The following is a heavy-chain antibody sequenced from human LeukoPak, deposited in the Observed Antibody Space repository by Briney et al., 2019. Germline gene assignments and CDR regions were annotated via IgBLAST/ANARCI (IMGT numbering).Heavy chain of an antibody. Sequence: PGGTLRLSCAASGFTFSSYAMHWVRKGPGQGLERVAVISYDGSNKYYSDSVKSRLTISRDNSTNTQYLQMKSRITVDTTACYCARPVGPIVGYYFDYWGQGTLVTVSS. CDR1: GFTFSSYA. D-gene: IGHD3-3*01. CDR2: ISYDGSNK. CDR3: ARPVGPIVGYYFDY. J-gene: IGHJ4*02. V-gene: IGHV3-30*04.